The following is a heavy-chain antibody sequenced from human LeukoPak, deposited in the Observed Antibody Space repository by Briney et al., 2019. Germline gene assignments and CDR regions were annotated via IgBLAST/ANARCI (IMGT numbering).Heavy chain of an antibody. CDR1: GFTLSRYG. CDR2: IWFDGTNE. J-gene: IGHJ3*02. CDR3: ARVRDSRDSDAFDT. V-gene: IGHV3-33*01. D-gene: IGHD6-13*01. Sequence: GGSLRLSCAASGFTLSRYGMHWVRQAPGKGLEWVALIWFDGTNENYGDSVNGRFTISRDNSKNTVYLEMSSLRAEDTAIYYCARVRDSRDSDAFDTWGQGTMVTISS.